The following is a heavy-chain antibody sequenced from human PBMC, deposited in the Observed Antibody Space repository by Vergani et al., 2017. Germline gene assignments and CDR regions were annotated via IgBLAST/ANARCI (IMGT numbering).Heavy chain of an antibody. CDR2: ISSSSGYT. D-gene: IGHD6-19*01. CDR3: AKSSAPTIAVALIGY. CDR1: AFSFSDYY. Sequence: QVQLVESGGGLVKPGGSLRLSCAASAFSFSDYYMSWIRQAPGKGLEWVSYISSSSGYTNYADSVKGRFTISRDNAKNSLFLQMNSLRVEDTAVYYCAKSSAPTIAVALIGYWGQGTLVTVSS. J-gene: IGHJ4*02. V-gene: IGHV3-11*06.